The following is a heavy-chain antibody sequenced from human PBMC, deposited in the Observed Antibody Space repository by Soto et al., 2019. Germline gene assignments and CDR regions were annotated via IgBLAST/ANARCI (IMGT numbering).Heavy chain of an antibody. V-gene: IGHV3-48*01. CDR3: ARDLYESNY. Sequence: ETLSLTCAVSGGSISSSNWWSWVRQPPGKGLEWVSHISSTTNTIYYADSVKGRFTISRDSAKNSLYLQMNSLRAEDTAVYYCARDLYESNYWGQGTLVTVSS. D-gene: IGHD2-2*02. CDR2: ISSTTNTI. CDR1: GGSISSSN. J-gene: IGHJ4*02.